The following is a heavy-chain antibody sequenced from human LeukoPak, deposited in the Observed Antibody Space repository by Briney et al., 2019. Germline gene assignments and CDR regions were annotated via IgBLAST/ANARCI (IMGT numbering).Heavy chain of an antibody. CDR3: VRDGGTDWYDP. J-gene: IGHJ5*02. CDR2: IKQDGSEK. CDR1: GFTFTTFW. D-gene: IGHD3-16*01. V-gene: IGHV3-7*01. Sequence: GGSLRLSCVASGFTFTTFWMAWVRQAPGKGLEWVANIKQDGSEKTYVDSVKGRFTISRDNAKNSIFLQMNSLRVEDMAIYYCVRDGGTDWYDPWGQGTLVSVSS.